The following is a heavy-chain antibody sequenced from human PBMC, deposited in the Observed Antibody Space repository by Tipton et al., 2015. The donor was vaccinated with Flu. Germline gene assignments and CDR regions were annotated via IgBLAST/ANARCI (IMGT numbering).Heavy chain of an antibody. V-gene: IGHV4-38-2*01. Sequence: TLSLTCSVSGDSLRSDYLWAWIRQPPGKGLEWIGNVGHAGTTYYNPSPKSRVAILLDTSKNQFSLKLTSVTAADTALYYCAGLQAHGGNSLDFWGQGALVTVSS. J-gene: IGHJ4*02. CDR3: AGLQAHGGNSLDF. D-gene: IGHD4-23*01. CDR1: GDSLRSDYL. CDR2: VGHAGTT.